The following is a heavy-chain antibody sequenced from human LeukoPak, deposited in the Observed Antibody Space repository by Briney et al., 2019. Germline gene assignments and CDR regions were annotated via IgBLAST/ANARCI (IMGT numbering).Heavy chain of an antibody. Sequence: GGSLRLSCAASGFTFSSYGMHWVRQAPGKGLEWVAVISYDGSNKYYADSVKGRFTISRDNSKNTLYLQMNSLRAEDTAVYYCAKGCRYCSSTSCYPFDYWGQGTLVTVSS. D-gene: IGHD2-2*01. CDR3: AKGCRYCSSTSCYPFDY. J-gene: IGHJ4*02. V-gene: IGHV3-30*18. CDR1: GFTFSSYG. CDR2: ISYDGSNK.